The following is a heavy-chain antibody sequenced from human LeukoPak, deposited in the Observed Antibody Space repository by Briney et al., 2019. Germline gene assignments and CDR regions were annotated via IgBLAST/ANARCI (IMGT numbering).Heavy chain of an antibody. CDR1: GGSISSGDYY. J-gene: IGHJ5*02. V-gene: IGHV4-30-4*01. D-gene: IGHD2-2*01. CDR2: IYYSGST. Sequence: SETLSLTCTVSGGSISSGDYYWSWIRQPPGKGLEWIGYIYYSGSTYYNPSLKSRVIISVDTSKNQFSLKLSSVTAADTAVYYCARDYRNQLRWFDPWGQGTLVTVSS. CDR3: ARDYRNQLRWFDP.